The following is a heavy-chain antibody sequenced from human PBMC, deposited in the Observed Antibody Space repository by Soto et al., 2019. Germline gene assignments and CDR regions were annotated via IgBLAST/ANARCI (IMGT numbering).Heavy chain of an antibody. CDR2: IYYSGST. CDR3: ARGNDFWRRHLDP. V-gene: IGHV4-59*01. CDR1: GGSISSYY. Sequence: SETLSLTCTVSGGSISSYYWSWIRQPPGKGLEWIGYIYYSGSTNYNPSLKSRVTISVDTSKNQFSLKLSSVTAADTAVYYCARGNDFWRRHLDPWGQGTLVTVSS. D-gene: IGHD3-3*01. J-gene: IGHJ5*02.